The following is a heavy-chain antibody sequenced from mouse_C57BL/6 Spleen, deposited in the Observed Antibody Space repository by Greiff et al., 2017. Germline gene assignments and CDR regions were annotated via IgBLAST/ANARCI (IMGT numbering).Heavy chain of an antibody. J-gene: IGHJ3*01. CDR1: GYTFTSYW. Sequence: VQLQQPGAELVRPGSSVKLSCKASGYTFTSYWMDWVKQRPGQGLEWIGNIYPSDSATHYNQKFKDKATLTVDKSSSTAYMQLSSLTSEDSAVYYCARWTAQGWFAYWGQGTLVTVSA. CDR3: ARWTAQGWFAY. D-gene: IGHD3-2*02. CDR2: IYPSDSAT. V-gene: IGHV1-61*01.